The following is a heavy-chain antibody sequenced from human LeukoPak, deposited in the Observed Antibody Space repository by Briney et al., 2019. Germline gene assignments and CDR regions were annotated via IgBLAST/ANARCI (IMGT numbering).Heavy chain of an antibody. V-gene: IGHV4-59*01. J-gene: IGHJ3*02. D-gene: IGHD6-19*01. CDR2: IYYSGST. Sequence: SETLSLTCTVSGGSISSYYWSWIRQPPGKGLEWLGYIYYSGSTNYNPSLKSRVTISVDTSKNQFSLKLSSVTAADTAVYYCARVRGYSSHDAFDIWGQGTMVTVSS. CDR3: ARVRGYSSHDAFDI. CDR1: GGSISSYY.